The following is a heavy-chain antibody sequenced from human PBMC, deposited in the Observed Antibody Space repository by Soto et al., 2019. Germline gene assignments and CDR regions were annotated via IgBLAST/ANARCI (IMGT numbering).Heavy chain of an antibody. CDR3: ANKFFSGAGSYRGWFDP. Sequence: EVQLLESGGGLIQPGGSLRLSCAASGFTFSSYAMNWVRQAPGKGLEWVSIISGSGDSTYYADSVKGRFTISRDNTKNTLYLQMNSLRAEDTAVDYCANKFFSGAGSYRGWFDPGGQGTLVTVSS. CDR2: ISGSGDST. J-gene: IGHJ5*02. CDR1: GFTFSSYA. D-gene: IGHD3-10*01. V-gene: IGHV3-23*01.